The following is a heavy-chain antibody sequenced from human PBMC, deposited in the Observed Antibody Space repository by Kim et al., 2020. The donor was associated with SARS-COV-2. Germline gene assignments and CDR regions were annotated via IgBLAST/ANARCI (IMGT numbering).Heavy chain of an antibody. D-gene: IGHD6-13*01. CDR3: ARDPHGGGSSWPYGMDV. J-gene: IGHJ6*02. CDR1: GFTFSSYG. CDR2: IWYDGSNK. V-gene: IGHV3-33*01. Sequence: GGSLRLSCAASGFTFSSYGMHWVRQAPGKGLEWVAVIWYDGSNKYYADSVKGRFTISRDNSKNTLYLQMNSLRAEDTAVYYCARDPHGGGSSWPYGMDVWGQGTTVTVSS.